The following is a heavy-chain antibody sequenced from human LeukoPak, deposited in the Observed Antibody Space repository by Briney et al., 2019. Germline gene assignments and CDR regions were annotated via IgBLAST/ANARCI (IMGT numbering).Heavy chain of an antibody. D-gene: IGHD1-7*01. CDR3: ASGGRITGTTMDY. CDR2: IIPIFGTA. CDR1: GGTFSSYA. V-gene: IGHV1-69*05. Sequence: VASVKVSCKASGGTFSSYAISWVRQAPGQGLEWMGGIIPIFGTANYAQKFQGRVTITRNTSISTAYMELSSLRSEDTAVYYCASGGRITGTTMDYWGQGTLVTVSS. J-gene: IGHJ4*02.